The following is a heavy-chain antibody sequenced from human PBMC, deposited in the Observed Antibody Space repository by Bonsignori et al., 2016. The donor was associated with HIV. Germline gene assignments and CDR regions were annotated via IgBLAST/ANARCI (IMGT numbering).Heavy chain of an antibody. V-gene: IGHV4-4*07. D-gene: IGHD3-10*01. Sequence: SETLSLTCTVSGGSISSHYWSWIRQPAGKGLEWIGRIHISGSTNYNPSLKSRVTMSVDTSKNQFSLKLSSVTAADTAVYYCARDTLLSYYYGSAVGFDYWGQGNLVTVSS. CDR1: GGSISSHY. CDR3: ARDTLLSYYYGSAVGFDY. CDR2: IHISGST. J-gene: IGHJ4*02.